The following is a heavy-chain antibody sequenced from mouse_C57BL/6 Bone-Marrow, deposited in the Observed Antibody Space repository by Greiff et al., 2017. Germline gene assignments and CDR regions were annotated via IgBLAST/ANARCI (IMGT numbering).Heavy chain of an antibody. CDR3: ARGTAFYAMDY. Sequence: QVQLQQPGAELVKPGASVKMSCKASGYTFTSYWITWVKQRPGQGLEWIGDIYPGSGSTNYNEKFKSKATLTVDTSSSTAYMQLSSLKSEDSAVYYCARGTAFYAMDYWGQGTSVTVAS. CDR1: GYTFTSYW. V-gene: IGHV1-55*01. D-gene: IGHD3-3*01. J-gene: IGHJ4*01. CDR2: IYPGSGST.